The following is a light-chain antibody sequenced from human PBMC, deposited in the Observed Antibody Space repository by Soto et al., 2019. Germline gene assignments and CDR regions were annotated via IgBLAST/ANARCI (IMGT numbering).Light chain of an antibody. CDR3: SSYTNIVTLV. CDR1: SSDVGAYRY. Sequence: QSVLTQPASVSGSPGQSITISCTGTSSDVGAYRYVSWYQQHPGKAPKLIIYEVAHRPSGVSDRFSGSKSGNTASLTISGLQADDEADYYCSSYTNIVTLVFGGGTQLTVL. CDR2: EVA. V-gene: IGLV2-14*01. J-gene: IGLJ7*01.